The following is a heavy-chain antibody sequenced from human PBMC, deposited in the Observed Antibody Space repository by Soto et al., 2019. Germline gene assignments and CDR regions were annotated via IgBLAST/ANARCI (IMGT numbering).Heavy chain of an antibody. J-gene: IGHJ4*02. CDR3: ARWNGYEDL. V-gene: IGHV3-23*01. Sequence: EEQLLLSGGGLIQPGGSLRLSCAASGFTFIDYSMAWVRQTPERGLEWVSGMSIGYEKTFYADVVKGRFTVSRDRSNNTVDIQMNSLRAGDTAMYYRARWNGYEDLWGQGTLVTVSS. CDR1: GFTFIDYS. D-gene: IGHD1-1*01. CDR2: MSIGYEKT.